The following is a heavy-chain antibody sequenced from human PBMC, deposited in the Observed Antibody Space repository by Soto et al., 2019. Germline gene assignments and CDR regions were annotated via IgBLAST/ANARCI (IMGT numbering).Heavy chain of an antibody. CDR1: GFTFSSYN. CDR2: ISNDGGNK. Sequence: GGSLRLSCAASGFTFSSYNMHWVRQAPGKGLEWVALISNDGGNKHYADSVKGRFTSSRDNSMNTLYLQMNTLRAEDTAVYYCAKVSSSWYAGFFDLWGQGTLVTVSS. V-gene: IGHV3-30*18. J-gene: IGHJ4*02. CDR3: AKVSSSWYAGFFDL. D-gene: IGHD6-13*01.